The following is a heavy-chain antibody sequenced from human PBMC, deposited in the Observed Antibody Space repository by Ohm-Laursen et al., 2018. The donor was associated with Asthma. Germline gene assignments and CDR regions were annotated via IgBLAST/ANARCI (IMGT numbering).Heavy chain of an antibody. CDR3: AKSTMIVVVRLAFDI. J-gene: IGHJ3*02. D-gene: IGHD3-22*01. CDR2: INSDGSST. CDR1: GFTFSSYW. Sequence: SLRLSCSASGFTFSSYWMHWVRQAPGKGLVWVSRINSDGSSTSYADSVKGRFAISRDNAKNTLYLQMNSLRAEDTAVYYCAKSTMIVVVRLAFDIWGQGTMVTVSS. V-gene: IGHV3-74*01.